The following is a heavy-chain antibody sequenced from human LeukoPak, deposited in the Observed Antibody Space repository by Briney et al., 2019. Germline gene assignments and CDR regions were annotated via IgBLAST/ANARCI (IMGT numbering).Heavy chain of an antibody. Sequence: PSETLSLTCAVYGGSFSGYYWSWIRQPPGKGLEWIGEINHSGSTNYNPSLKSRVTISVDTSKNQFSLKLSSVTAADTAVYYCARGGPYYDYVWGSYRYSDYWGQGTLVTVSS. CDR1: GGSFSGYY. J-gene: IGHJ4*02. CDR2: INHSGST. CDR3: ARGGPYYDYVWGSYRYSDY. D-gene: IGHD3-16*02. V-gene: IGHV4-34*01.